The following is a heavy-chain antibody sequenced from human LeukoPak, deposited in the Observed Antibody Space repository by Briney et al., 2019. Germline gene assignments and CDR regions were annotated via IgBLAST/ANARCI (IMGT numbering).Heavy chain of an antibody. CDR3: ARDNMIWFGELFYYYGMDV. CDR1: VFTFSRYS. J-gene: IGHJ6*02. Sequence: GGSLRLSCAASVFTFSRYSMKWVRQAPGKGLEWVSSISSSSSYIYYADSVKGRFTISRDNAKNSLYLQMNSLRAEDTAVYYCARDNMIWFGELFYYYGMDVWGQGSKVSVSS. V-gene: IGHV3-21*01. D-gene: IGHD3-10*01. CDR2: ISSSSSYI.